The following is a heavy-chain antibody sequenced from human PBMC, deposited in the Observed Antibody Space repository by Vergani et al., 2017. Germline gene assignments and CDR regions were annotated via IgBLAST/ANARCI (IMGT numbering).Heavy chain of an antibody. CDR1: GGTFSSYA. D-gene: IGHD3-22*01. Sequence: QVQLVQSGAEVKKPGSSVKVSCKASGGTFSSYAISWVRQAPGQGLEWMGGIIPIFGTANYAQKFQGRVTISRDTSASTAYMELSSLRYEDTAVYYCARVLVVAHDAFDIWGQGTMVTVSS. CDR2: IIPIFGTA. V-gene: IGHV1-69*06. CDR3: ARVLVVAHDAFDI. J-gene: IGHJ3*02.